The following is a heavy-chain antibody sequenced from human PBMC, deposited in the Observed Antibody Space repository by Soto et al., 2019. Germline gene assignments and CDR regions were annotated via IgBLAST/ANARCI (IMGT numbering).Heavy chain of an antibody. CDR3: AISGYDSAYYYCCMDV. V-gene: IGHV1-18*01. D-gene: IGHD5-12*01. CDR2: ISAYNGNT. Sequence: GASVKVSCKASGYTFTNYGISWVRQAPGQGLEGMGWISAYNGNTNYAQKLQGRVTMTTDTSTSTAYMELRSLRSDDTAVYYCAISGYDSAYYYCCMDVWGQGTTVTVSS. CDR1: GYTFTNYG. J-gene: IGHJ6*02.